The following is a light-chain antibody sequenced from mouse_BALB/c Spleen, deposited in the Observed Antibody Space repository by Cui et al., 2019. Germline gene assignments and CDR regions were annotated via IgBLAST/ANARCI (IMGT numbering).Light chain of an antibody. CDR2: NTK. CDR1: ENIYSY. V-gene: IGKV12-44*01. CDR3: QHHYGTPYT. Sequence: DIQMTQSPASLSASVGETVTITCRASENIYSYLAWYQQKQGKSPQLLVYNTKTLAESVPSRFSGSGSGTQFSLKINSLQPEDFGSYYCQHHYGTPYTFGGGTKLEIK. J-gene: IGKJ2*01.